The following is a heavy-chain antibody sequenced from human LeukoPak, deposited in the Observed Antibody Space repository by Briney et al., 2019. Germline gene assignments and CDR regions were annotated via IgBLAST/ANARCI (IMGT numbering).Heavy chain of an antibody. Sequence: NPSETLSLTCTVSGGSISSYYWSWIRQPPGKGLEWIGYIYYSGSTNYNPSLKSRVTISVDTPKNQFSLNLSSVTAADTAVYYCARGIYGDYYWGQGTLVTVSS. CDR1: GGSISSYY. V-gene: IGHV4-59*01. D-gene: IGHD4-17*01. J-gene: IGHJ4*02. CDR3: ARGIYGDYY. CDR2: IYYSGST.